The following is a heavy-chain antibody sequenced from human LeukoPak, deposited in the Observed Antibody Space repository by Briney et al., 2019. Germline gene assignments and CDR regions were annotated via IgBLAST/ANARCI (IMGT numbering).Heavy chain of an antibody. Sequence: GGSLRLSCAASGFTFSSYWMSWVRQAPGKGLEWVANIKQDGSEKYYVDSVKGRFTISRDNAKNSLFLQMNRLRAEDAAVYYCARVLRYCSGGNCYSGGLGYMDVWGKGTTVTISS. CDR3: ARVLRYCSGGNCYSGGLGYMDV. J-gene: IGHJ6*03. CDR2: IKQDGSEK. CDR1: GFTFSSYW. V-gene: IGHV3-7*03. D-gene: IGHD2-15*01.